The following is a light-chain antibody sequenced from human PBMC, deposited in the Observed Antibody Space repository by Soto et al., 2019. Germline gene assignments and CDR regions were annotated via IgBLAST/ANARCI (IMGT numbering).Light chain of an antibody. V-gene: IGLV2-11*01. Sequence: QSALTQPRSVSGSPGQSVTISCTGTSSDVGGYNYVSWYQQHPGKAPKLMIYDVSKRPSGVPDRFSGSKSGNTASLTISGLQVEDEADYYCCSYVGSYTDVFAAGTKLTVL. CDR1: SSDVGGYNY. CDR2: DVS. J-gene: IGLJ1*01. CDR3: CSYVGSYTDV.